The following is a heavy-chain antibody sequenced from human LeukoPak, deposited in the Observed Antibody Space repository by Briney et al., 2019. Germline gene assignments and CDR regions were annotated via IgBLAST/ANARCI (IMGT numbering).Heavy chain of an antibody. CDR3: ARVQPGYDSSGYYYPYYFDY. J-gene: IGHJ4*02. CDR1: GGSISSGGYS. Sequence: SETLSLTCTVSGGSISSGGYSWSWIRQHPGKGLEWIGYIYYSGSTYYNPSLKSRVTISVDTSKNQFSLKLSSVTAADTAVYYCARVQPGYDSSGYYYPYYFDYWGQGTLVTVSS. D-gene: IGHD3-22*01. V-gene: IGHV4-31*03. CDR2: IYYSGST.